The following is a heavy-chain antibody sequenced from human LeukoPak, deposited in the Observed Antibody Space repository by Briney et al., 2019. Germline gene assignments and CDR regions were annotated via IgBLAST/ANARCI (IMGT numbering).Heavy chain of an antibody. Sequence: GASVKVSCKASGYTFTSYDINWVRQATGQGLEWMGWMNPNSGNTGYAQKFQGRVTITRNTSISTAYVELSSLRSEDTAVYYCALSYYDILSGYYPFDYWGQGTLVTVSS. J-gene: IGHJ4*02. CDR1: GYTFTSYD. CDR2: MNPNSGNT. D-gene: IGHD3-9*01. V-gene: IGHV1-8*03. CDR3: ALSYYDILSGYYPFDY.